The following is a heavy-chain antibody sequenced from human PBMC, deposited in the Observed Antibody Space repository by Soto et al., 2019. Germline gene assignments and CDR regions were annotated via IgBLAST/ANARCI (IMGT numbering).Heavy chain of an antibody. CDR1: GGSISSSSYY. Sequence: SETLSLTCTVSGGSISSSSYYWGWIRQPPGKGLEWIGSIYYSGSTYYNPSLKSRVTISVDTSKNQFSLKLSSVTAADTAVYYCASPRIAVAGTLYYYYGMDVWGQGTTVTVSS. J-gene: IGHJ6*02. V-gene: IGHV4-39*01. CDR3: ASPRIAVAGTLYYYYGMDV. D-gene: IGHD6-19*01. CDR2: IYYSGST.